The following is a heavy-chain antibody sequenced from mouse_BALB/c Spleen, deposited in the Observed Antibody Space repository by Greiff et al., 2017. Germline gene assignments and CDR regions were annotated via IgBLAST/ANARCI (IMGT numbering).Heavy chain of an antibody. J-gene: IGHJ3*01. V-gene: IGHV3-2*02. D-gene: IGHD1-1*01. Sequence: EVHLVESGPGLVKPSQSLSLTCTVTGYSITSDYAWNWIRQFPGNKLEWMGYISYSGSTSYNPSLKSRISITRDTSKNQFFLQLNSVTTEDTATYYCARSHGSSPWFAYWGQGTLVTVSA. CDR3: ARSHGSSPWFAY. CDR1: GYSITSDYA. CDR2: ISYSGST.